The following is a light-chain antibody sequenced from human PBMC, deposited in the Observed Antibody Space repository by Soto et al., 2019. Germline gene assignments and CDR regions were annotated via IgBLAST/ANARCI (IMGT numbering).Light chain of an antibody. V-gene: IGLV2-14*01. CDR1: SSDIGVYNY. CDR2: EVS. CDR3: TSFTTTNIWV. J-gene: IGLJ3*02. Sequence: QSVLTQPASVSGSPGQSITISCTGTSSDIGVYNYVSWYQQHPGKAPKLVICEVSNRPSGVSSRFSGSKSGNTASLTISGLRAEDEADYYCTSFTTTNIWVFGGGTKLTGL.